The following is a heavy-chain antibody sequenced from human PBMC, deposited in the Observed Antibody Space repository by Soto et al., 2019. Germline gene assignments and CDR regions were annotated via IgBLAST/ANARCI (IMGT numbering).Heavy chain of an antibody. Sequence: SVKVSCKASGYTFNSYGVSWVRQAPGQGLEWMGGIIPIFGKANYAQKFQGRVTITADKSTSTAYMELSSLRSEDTAVYYCNAGSDDAFDIWGQGTMVTVSS. CDR3: NAGSDDAFDI. D-gene: IGHD6-6*01. CDR2: IIPIFGKA. V-gene: IGHV1-69*06. J-gene: IGHJ3*02. CDR1: GYTFNSYG.